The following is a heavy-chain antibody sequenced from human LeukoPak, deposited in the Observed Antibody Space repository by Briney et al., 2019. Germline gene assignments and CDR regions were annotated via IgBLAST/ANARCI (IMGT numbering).Heavy chain of an antibody. D-gene: IGHD5-12*01. V-gene: IGHV3-7*01. J-gene: IGHJ4*02. CDR1: GFTFSSFW. CDR2: IKQDGSEK. CDR3: AREGDISVITYAY. Sequence: GGSLRLSCAASGFTFSSFWMNWLRQAPGKGLEWVANIKQDGSEKYYADSVKGRFTISRDNAKNSLFLQMNSLRAEDTAVYYCAREGDISVITYAYWGQGTLVTVSS.